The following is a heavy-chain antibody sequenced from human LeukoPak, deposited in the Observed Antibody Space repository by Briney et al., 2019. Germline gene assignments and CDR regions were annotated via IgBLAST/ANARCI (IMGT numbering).Heavy chain of an antibody. D-gene: IGHD5-18*01. Sequence: SETLSLTCTVSGGSISSYYWSWIRQPPGKGLEWIWYIYYSGSTNYNPSLKSRVTISVDTSKNQFSLKLSSVTAADTAVYYCARTTEGGYTYDYLYYYYMDVWGKGTTVTISS. V-gene: IGHV4-59*01. J-gene: IGHJ6*03. CDR3: ARTTEGGYTYDYLYYYYMDV. CDR2: IYYSGST. CDR1: GGSISSYY.